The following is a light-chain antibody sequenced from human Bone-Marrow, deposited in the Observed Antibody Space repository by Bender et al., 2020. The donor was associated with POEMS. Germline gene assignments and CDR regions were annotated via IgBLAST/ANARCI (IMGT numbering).Light chain of an antibody. CDR1: SLDLGGYNY. V-gene: IGLV2-14*01. CDR3: SSRAGSNRWV. Sequence: QSALTQPASVSGSPGQSITISCAGTSLDLGGYNYVSWYQQRPGEAPKLIIYDVSNRPSGISDRFSGSKSDKTASLTLSGLQAEDAADYFCSSRAGSNRWVFGGGTTVTVL. CDR2: DVS. J-gene: IGLJ3*02.